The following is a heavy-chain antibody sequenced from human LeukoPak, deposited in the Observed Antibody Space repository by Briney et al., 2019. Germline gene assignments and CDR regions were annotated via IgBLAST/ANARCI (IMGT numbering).Heavy chain of an antibody. CDR1: GFTFSSYA. Sequence: GGSLRLSCAASGFTFSSYAMSWVRQAPGKGLEWVSAISGSGGSTYYADSVKGRFTISRDNSKNTLYLQMNSLRAEDTAVYYCAKDPLDIKTGYYNVPYYFDYWGQGTLVTVSS. V-gene: IGHV3-23*01. CDR3: AKDPLDIKTGYYNVPYYFDY. J-gene: IGHJ4*02. D-gene: IGHD3-9*01. CDR2: ISGSGGST.